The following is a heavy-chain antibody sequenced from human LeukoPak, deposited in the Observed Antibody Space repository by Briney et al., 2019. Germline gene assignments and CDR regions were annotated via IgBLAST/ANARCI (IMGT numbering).Heavy chain of an antibody. CDR1: GGSISGYY. Sequence: SETLSLTCTVSGGSISGYYWSWIRQPPGKGLEWIGYIYYSGSTNYNPSLKSRVTISVDTSKNQFSLKLSSVTAADTAVYYCARVAPPGFGVDPIEYYFDYWGQGTLVTVSS. CDR3: ARVAPPGFGVDPIEYYFDY. CDR2: IYYSGST. V-gene: IGHV4-59*01. J-gene: IGHJ4*02. D-gene: IGHD3-3*01.